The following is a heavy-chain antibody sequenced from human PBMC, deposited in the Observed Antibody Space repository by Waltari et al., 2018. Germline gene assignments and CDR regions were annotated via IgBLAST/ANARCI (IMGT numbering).Heavy chain of an antibody. CDR1: GYTFTVYY. Sequence: QVQLVQSGAEVKKPGASVKVSCKASGYTFTVYYMHWVRQAPGQGLDCMGWSNPNSGGTNDAQKLQGRVTMTRDTSISTAYMELSRLRSDDTAVYYCARGRITGTTPLFQHWGQGTLVTVSS. CDR2: SNPNSGGT. D-gene: IGHD1-7*01. J-gene: IGHJ1*01. CDR3: ARGRITGTTPLFQH. V-gene: IGHV1-2*02.